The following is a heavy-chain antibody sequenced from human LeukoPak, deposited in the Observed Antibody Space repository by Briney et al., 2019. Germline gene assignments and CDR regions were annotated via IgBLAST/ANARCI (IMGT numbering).Heavy chain of an antibody. CDR1: GGSISSSSYY. CDR3: ARLTYYYGSGSYTFDY. D-gene: IGHD3-10*01. CDR2: IYYSGST. Sequence: SETLSLTCTVSGGSISSSSYYWGWIRQPPGKGLEWIGSIYYSGSTYYNPSLKSRVTISVDTSKNQFSLKLSSVTAADTAVYYCARLTYYYGSGSYTFDYWGQGTLVTVYS. J-gene: IGHJ4*02. V-gene: IGHV4-39*01.